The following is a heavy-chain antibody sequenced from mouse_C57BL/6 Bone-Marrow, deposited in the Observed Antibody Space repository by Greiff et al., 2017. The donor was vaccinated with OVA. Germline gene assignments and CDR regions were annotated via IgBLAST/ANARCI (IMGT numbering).Heavy chain of an antibody. Sequence: VQLVESGAELARPGASVKLSCKASGYTFTSYGISWVKQRTGQGLEWIGEIYPRSGNTYYNEKFKGKATLTADKSSSTAYMELRSLTSEDSAVYCCARPPTVVATRGYFDVWGTGTTVTVSS. J-gene: IGHJ1*03. D-gene: IGHD1-1*01. CDR3: ARPPTVVATRGYFDV. CDR2: IYPRSGNT. CDR1: GYTFTSYG. V-gene: IGHV1-81*01.